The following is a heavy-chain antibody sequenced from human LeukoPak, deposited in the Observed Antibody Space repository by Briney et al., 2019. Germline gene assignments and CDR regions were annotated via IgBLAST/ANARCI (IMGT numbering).Heavy chain of an antibody. Sequence: GGSLRLSCATSGFTFSSYSMNWVRLAPGKGLEWVSSISSSSSNIYYADSLKGRFTISRDNAKNSLYLQMNSLRAEDTAVYYCARLYGTFDYWGQGTVVTVSS. V-gene: IGHV3-21*01. D-gene: IGHD2/OR15-2a*01. CDR3: ARLYGTFDY. CDR1: GFTFSSYS. J-gene: IGHJ4*02. CDR2: ISSSSSNI.